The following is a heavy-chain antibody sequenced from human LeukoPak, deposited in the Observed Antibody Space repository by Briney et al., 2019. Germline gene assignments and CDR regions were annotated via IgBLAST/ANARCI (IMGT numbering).Heavy chain of an antibody. CDR2: IYSSDTT. D-gene: IGHD3-10*01. J-gene: IGHJ3*02. CDR3: ARDLHYAFDI. CDR1: GFTFSGYA. Sequence: GGSLRLSCAASGFTFSGYAMSWVRQAPGKGLEWVSHIYSSDTTYADPVKGRFTISRDNAKNSLYLQMNSLRDEDTAVYYCARDLHYAFDIWGQGTMVTASS. V-gene: IGHV3-48*02.